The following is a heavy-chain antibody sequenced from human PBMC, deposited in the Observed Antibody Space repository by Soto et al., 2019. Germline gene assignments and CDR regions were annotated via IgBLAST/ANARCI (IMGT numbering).Heavy chain of an antibody. CDR2: INHSGST. CDR3: ARVGYSSVHLPRTNWFDP. Sequence: PSETLSLTCAVYGGSFSGYYWSWIRQPPGKGLEWIGEINHSGSTNYNPSLKSRVTISVDTSKNQFSLKLSSVTAADTAVYYCARVGYSSVHLPRTNWFDPWGQGTLVTVSS. D-gene: IGHD6-25*01. V-gene: IGHV4-34*01. J-gene: IGHJ5*02. CDR1: GGSFSGYY.